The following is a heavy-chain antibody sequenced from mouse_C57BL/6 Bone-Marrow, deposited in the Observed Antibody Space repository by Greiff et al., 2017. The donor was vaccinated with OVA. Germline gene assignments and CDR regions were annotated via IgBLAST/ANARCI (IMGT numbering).Heavy chain of an antibody. CDR3: TRDGYYAMDY. Sequence: EVMLVESGEGLVKPGGSLKLSCAASGFTFSSYAMSWVRQTPEKRLEWVAYISSGGDYIYYADTVKGRFTISRYNARNTLYLQMSSLKSKDTAMYYCTRDGYYAMDYWGQGTSVTVSS. D-gene: IGHD2-3*01. J-gene: IGHJ4*01. V-gene: IGHV5-9-1*02. CDR2: ISSGGDYI. CDR1: GFTFSSYA.